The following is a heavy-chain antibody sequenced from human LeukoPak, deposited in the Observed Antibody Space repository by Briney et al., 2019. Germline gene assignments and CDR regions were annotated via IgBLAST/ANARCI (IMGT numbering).Heavy chain of an antibody. CDR2: IIPIFGTA. Sequence: EASVKVSCKASGGTFSSYAISWVRQAPGQGLEWMGRIIPIFGTANYAQKFQGRVTITTDESTSTAYMELSSLRSEDTAVYYCARDTRYSGGWAYFDYWGQGTLVTVSS. V-gene: IGHV1-69*05. J-gene: IGHJ4*02. CDR3: ARDTRYSGGWAYFDY. D-gene: IGHD6-19*01. CDR1: GGTFSSYA.